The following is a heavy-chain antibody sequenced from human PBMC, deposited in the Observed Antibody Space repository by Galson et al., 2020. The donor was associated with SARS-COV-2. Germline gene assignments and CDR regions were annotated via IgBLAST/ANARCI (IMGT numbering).Heavy chain of an antibody. Sequence: GGSLRLSCAASGFTFSSYSMNWVRQAPGKGLEWVSYISSSSSTIYYADSVKGRFTISRDNAKNSLYLQMNSLRAEDTAVYYCARDPRSLSFDYWGQKSLVTVSS. J-gene: IGHJ4*02. CDR2: ISSSSSTI. CDR3: ARDPRSLSFDY. CDR1: GFTFSSYS. V-gene: IGHV3-48*04.